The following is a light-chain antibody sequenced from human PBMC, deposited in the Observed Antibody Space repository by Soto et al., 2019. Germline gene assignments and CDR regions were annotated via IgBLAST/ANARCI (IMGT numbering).Light chain of an antibody. J-gene: IGKJ4*01. CDR1: HSLSSD. Sequence: EIVLTQSPDTLSLSPGERATLSCRASHSLSSDLAWLQHKPGQAPRLLIYDASNRATGVPARFSGSGSGTDFTLTISSLEPEDSAVYYCQQRSNWGKLTFGGGTKVDIK. CDR3: QQRSNWGKLT. CDR2: DAS. V-gene: IGKV3-11*01.